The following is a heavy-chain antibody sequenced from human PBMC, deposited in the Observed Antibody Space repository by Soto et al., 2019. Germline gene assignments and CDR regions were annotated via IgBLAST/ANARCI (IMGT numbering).Heavy chain of an antibody. V-gene: IGHV1-18*01. CDR1: GYTFTNYG. D-gene: IGHD6-13*01. J-gene: IGHJ6*02. CDR2: ISAYTGDK. Sequence: QVYLVQSGPEVQKPGASAKVSCKASGYTFTNYGGSWVRQAPGQGLAWMGWISAYTGDKKYAQNVQGRVTLTTDTSTSTAYMEMRTLRSDDTAAYYCARDGPHIPAVGAVWGLGTTVTVSS. CDR3: ARDGPHIPAVGAV.